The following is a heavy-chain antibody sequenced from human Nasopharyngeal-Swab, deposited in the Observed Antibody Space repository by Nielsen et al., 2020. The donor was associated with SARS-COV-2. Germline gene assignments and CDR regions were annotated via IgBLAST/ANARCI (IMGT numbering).Heavy chain of an antibody. Sequence: SETLSLTCTVSGASVSSASYYWSWIRQSPGRGLDWIGYVYYSGNTNYTPSLKSRLTMSVDTYKNQFSLNLSSVTAADTSVYYCARDRAAALRDYYYNMDVWGQGTTVTVSS. J-gene: IGHJ6*02. CDR2: VYYSGNT. CDR1: GASVSSASYY. CDR3: ARDRAAALRDYYYNMDV. D-gene: IGHD2-2*01. V-gene: IGHV4-61*01.